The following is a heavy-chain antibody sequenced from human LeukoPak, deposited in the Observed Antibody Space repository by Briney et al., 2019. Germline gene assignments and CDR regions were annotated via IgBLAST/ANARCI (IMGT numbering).Heavy chain of an antibody. J-gene: IGHJ6*02. CDR3: ARDSVSDYYYGMDV. CDR2: VYHSGST. Sequence: PSGTLSLTCAISGVSISSSNWWSWVRQPPGKGLEWIGEVYHSGSTNYNPSLKSRVTISVDTSKNQFSLKLSSVTAADTAVYYCARDSVSDYYYGMDVWGQGTTVTVSS. V-gene: IGHV4-4*02. D-gene: IGHD3-10*01. CDR1: GVSISSSNW.